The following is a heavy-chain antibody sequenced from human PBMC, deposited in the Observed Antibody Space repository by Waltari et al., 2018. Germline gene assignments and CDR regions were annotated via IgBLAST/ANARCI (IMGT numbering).Heavy chain of an antibody. D-gene: IGHD2-21*02. CDR1: GDSFTSGNYS. CDR3: ARDGCRCGGDCYIDS. Sequence: QVHLKESGPGLVRPSQTLSLTCTVSGDSFTSGNYSWTWIRQPAGKRLEVLGRIYSSGSTDSNPSLTSRATVSPDPSKSQFPLKLASVTAADTAVYYCARDGCRCGGDCYIDSWGQGILVTVSS. CDR2: IYSSGST. J-gene: IGHJ4*02. V-gene: IGHV4-61*02.